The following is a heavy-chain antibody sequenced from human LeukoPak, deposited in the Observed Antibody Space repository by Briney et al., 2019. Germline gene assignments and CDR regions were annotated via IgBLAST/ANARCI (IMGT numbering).Heavy chain of an antibody. CDR3: ARAYYYNSSAAIDY. J-gene: IGHJ4*02. CDR2: INHSGST. Sequence: SETLSLTCAVYGGSFSGYYWSWIRQPPGKGLEWIGEINHSGSTNYNPSLKSRVTISVDTSKNQFSLKLSSVTAADTAVYYCARAYYYNSSAAIDYWGQGILVTVSS. V-gene: IGHV4-34*01. D-gene: IGHD3-22*01. CDR1: GGSFSGYY.